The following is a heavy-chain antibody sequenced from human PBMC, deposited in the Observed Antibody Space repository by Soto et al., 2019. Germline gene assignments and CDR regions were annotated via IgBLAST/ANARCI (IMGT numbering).Heavy chain of an antibody. J-gene: IGHJ5*02. CDR3: ARDLRPGLIVPTKSGFDP. CDR2: TSIGGNT. Sequence: GGSLRLSCEASGFPFNTYAMAWFRQVPGMGLEWVSTTSIGGNTDLAESVRGRFTVSRDNSKNTLYLQMTNLRVEDAAIYFCARDLRPGLIVPTKSGFDPWGQGTRATVSS. D-gene: IGHD2-21*01. CDR1: GFPFNTYA. V-gene: IGHV3-23*01.